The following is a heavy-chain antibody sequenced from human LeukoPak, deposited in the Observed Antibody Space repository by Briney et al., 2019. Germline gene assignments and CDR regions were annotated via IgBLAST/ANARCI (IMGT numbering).Heavy chain of an antibody. CDR1: GGSISSYY. Sequence: PETLSLTCTVSGGSISSYYWSWIRQPPGKGLEWIGYIYYSGSTNYNPSLKSRVTISVDTSKNQFSLKLSSVTAADTAVYYCARGFGDGYGTNFDYWGQGTLVTVSS. CDR3: ARGFGDGYGTNFDY. CDR2: IYYSGST. V-gene: IGHV4-59*01. D-gene: IGHD5-18*01. J-gene: IGHJ4*02.